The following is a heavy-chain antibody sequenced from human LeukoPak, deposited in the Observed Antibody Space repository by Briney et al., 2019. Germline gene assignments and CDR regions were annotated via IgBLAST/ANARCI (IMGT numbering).Heavy chain of an antibody. CDR1: GGSISSYY. CDR3: ARLKSSSWYQGFDY. J-gene: IGHJ4*02. CDR2: IYYSGST. V-gene: IGHV4-59*08. Sequence: SETLSLTCTVSGGSISSYYWSWIRQPPGKGLEWIGYIYYSGSTNYNPSLKSRVTTSVDTSKNQFSLKLSSVTAADTAVYYCARLKSSSWYQGFDYWGQGTLVTVSS. D-gene: IGHD6-13*01.